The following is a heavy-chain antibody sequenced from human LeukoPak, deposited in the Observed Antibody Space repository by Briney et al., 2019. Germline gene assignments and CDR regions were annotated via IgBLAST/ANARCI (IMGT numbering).Heavy chain of an antibody. Sequence: SGPTLVKPTQTLTLTCTFSGFSLSTSGVGVGWIRQPPGKALEWLALIYWDDDKRYSPSLKSRLTITKDTSKNQVVLTMTNMDPVDTATYYCAHMKSCSGGSCYSIYYYYYYMDVWGKGTTVTVSS. V-gene: IGHV2-5*02. D-gene: IGHD2-15*01. J-gene: IGHJ6*03. CDR3: AHMKSCSGGSCYSIYYYYYYMDV. CDR1: GFSLSTSGVG. CDR2: IYWDDDK.